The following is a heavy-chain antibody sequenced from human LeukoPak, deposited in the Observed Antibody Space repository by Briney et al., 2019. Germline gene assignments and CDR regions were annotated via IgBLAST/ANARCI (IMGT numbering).Heavy chain of an antibody. V-gene: IGHV4-59*01. D-gene: IGHD2-21*02. Sequence: KPSETLSLTCTVSGGSISSYYWSWIRQPPGKGLEWIGYIYYSGSTNYNPSLKSRVTISVDTSKNQFSLKLSSVTAADTAVYYCARSDCGGDCYSPYYYGMDVWGQGTTVTVSS. CDR1: GGSISSYY. CDR2: IYYSGST. CDR3: ARSDCGGDCYSPYYYGMDV. J-gene: IGHJ6*02.